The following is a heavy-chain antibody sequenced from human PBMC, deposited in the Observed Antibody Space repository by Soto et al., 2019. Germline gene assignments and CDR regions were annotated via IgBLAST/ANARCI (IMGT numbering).Heavy chain of an antibody. D-gene: IGHD3-22*01. Sequence: ASVKVSCKASGGTFSSYTISWVRQAPGQGLEWMGRIIPILGIANYAQKFQGRVTITADKSTSTAYMELSSLRSEDTAVYYCASYRYYYDSSGPEHYWGQGTLVTVSS. CDR2: IIPILGIA. J-gene: IGHJ4*02. CDR1: GGTFSSYT. CDR3: ASYRYYYDSSGPEHY. V-gene: IGHV1-69*02.